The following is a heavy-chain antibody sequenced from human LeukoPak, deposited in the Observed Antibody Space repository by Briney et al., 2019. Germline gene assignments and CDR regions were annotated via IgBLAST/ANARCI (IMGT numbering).Heavy chain of an antibody. CDR3: ARDRIQLWSHDY. Sequence: GGSLRLSCAASGFIFSGYWMSWVRQAPGKGLEWVANIKPDGSDKYYVDSVKGRFTISRENAKNSLYLHMNSLRAEDTAVYYCARDRIQLWSHDYWGQGTLVTVSS. J-gene: IGHJ4*02. D-gene: IGHD5-18*01. CDR2: IKPDGSDK. V-gene: IGHV3-7*04. CDR1: GFIFSGYW.